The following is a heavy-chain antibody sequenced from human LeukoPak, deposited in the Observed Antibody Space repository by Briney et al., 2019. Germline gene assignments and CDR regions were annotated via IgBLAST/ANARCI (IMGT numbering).Heavy chain of an antibody. CDR2: IYPGDSDT. V-gene: IGHV5-51*01. CDR3: ARQLTYADHSSGWSN. CDR1: GCVFTSYC. J-gene: IGHJ4*02. D-gene: IGHD6-19*01. Sequence: GAALKISCKGAGCVFTSYCIGWVRQMPGKGLEWMGIIYPGDSDTRYSPSFQGQVTISADKSISTAYLQWSSLKASDTAMYYCARQLTYADHSSGWSNWGQGTLVTVSS.